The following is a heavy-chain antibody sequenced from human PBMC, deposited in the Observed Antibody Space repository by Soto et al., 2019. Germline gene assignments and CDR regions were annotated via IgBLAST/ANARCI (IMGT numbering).Heavy chain of an antibody. CDR3: ARTRGFWYYFDY. CDR1: GGSISSYY. CDR2: IYYSGST. D-gene: IGHD5-12*01. V-gene: IGHV4-59*01. J-gene: IGHJ4*02. Sequence: SETLSLTCTVSGGSISSYYWSWIRQPPGKGLEWIGYIYYSGSTNYNPSLKSRVTISVDTSKNQFSLKLSSVTAADTAVYYCARTRGFWYYFDYWGQGTLVTVSS.